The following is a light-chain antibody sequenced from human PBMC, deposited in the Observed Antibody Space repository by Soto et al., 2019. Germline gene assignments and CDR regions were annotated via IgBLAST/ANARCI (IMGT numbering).Light chain of an antibody. Sequence: QSVLTQPPSASGTPGQRVTISCSGSSSNIGSEYVVWYQHLPGTAPKLLIYRNNQRPSGVPDRFAGSKSGTSASLAISGLRSEDEADYYCAARDDSLSGHWVFGGGTQLTLL. CDR1: SSNIGSEY. J-gene: IGLJ3*02. V-gene: IGLV1-47*01. CDR3: AARDDSLSGHWV. CDR2: RNN.